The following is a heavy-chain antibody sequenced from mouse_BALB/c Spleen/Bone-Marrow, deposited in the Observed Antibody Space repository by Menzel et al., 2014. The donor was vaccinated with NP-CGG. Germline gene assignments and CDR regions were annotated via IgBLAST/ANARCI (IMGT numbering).Heavy chain of an antibody. CDR1: GFNIKDTY. V-gene: IGHV14-3*02. J-gene: IGHJ3*01. D-gene: IGHD4-1*01. CDR2: IDPANGNT. Sequence: VQLQQSGAELVKQGDSVKLSCTASGFNIKDTYMHWVKPRPEQGLEWIGRIDPANGNTNYDPKLQGKATRTADTASNTAYLQLSSLTSEDTAVYYWARGELGRAWFAYWGQGTLVTVSA. CDR3: ARGELGRAWFAY.